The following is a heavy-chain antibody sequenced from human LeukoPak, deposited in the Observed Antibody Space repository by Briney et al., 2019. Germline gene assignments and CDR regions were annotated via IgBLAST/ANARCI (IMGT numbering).Heavy chain of an antibody. CDR1: GGSISSGGYS. Sequence: PSETLSLTCTVSGGSISSGGYSWSWIRQPPGKGLEWIGYIYHSGSTYYNPSLKSRVTISVDRSKNQFSLKLSSVTAADTAVYYCARESRSPGAFDIWGQGTMVTVSS. CDR3: ARESRSPGAFDI. V-gene: IGHV4-30-2*01. J-gene: IGHJ3*02. D-gene: IGHD1-26*01. CDR2: IYHSGST.